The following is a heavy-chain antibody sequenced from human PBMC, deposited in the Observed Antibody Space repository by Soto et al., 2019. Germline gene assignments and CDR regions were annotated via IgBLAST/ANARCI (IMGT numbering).Heavy chain of an antibody. CDR1: GYTFTSYG. J-gene: IGHJ6*02. D-gene: IGHD3-22*01. V-gene: IGHV1-18*01. CDR2: ISAYNGNT. Sequence: ASVKVSCKASGYTFTSYGISWVRQAPGQGLEWMGWISAYNGNTNYAQKLQGRVTMTTDTSTSTAYMELRSLRSDDTAVYYCARDNYYDSSGYYLPYYYYYGMDVWGQGTTVTVSS. CDR3: ARDNYYDSSGYYLPYYYYYGMDV.